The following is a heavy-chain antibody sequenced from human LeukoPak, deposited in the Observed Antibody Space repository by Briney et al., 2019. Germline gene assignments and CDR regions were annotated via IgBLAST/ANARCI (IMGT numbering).Heavy chain of an antibody. D-gene: IGHD2-21*01. Sequence: PSETLSLTCTVSGGSISSYYWSWIRQPPGKGLEWIGYIYYSGSTYYNPSLKSRVTISVDTSKNQFSLKLSSVTAADTAVYYCARGAYSFDTWGQGTVVTVSS. CDR1: GGSISSYY. CDR3: ARGAYSFDT. V-gene: IGHV4-59*12. J-gene: IGHJ3*02. CDR2: IYYSGST.